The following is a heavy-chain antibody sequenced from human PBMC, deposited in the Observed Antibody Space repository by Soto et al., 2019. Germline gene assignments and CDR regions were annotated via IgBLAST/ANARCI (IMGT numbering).Heavy chain of an antibody. J-gene: IGHJ6*02. CDR3: ARDRSSSWVYYYYGMDV. Sequence: PSETLSLTCTVSGGSISSGGYYWSWIRQHPGKGLEWIGYIYYSGSTYYNPSLKSRVTISVDTPKNQFSLKLSSVTAADTAVYYCARDRSSSWVYYYYGMDVWGQGTTVTVSS. V-gene: IGHV4-31*03. D-gene: IGHD6-13*01. CDR1: GGSISSGGYY. CDR2: IYYSGST.